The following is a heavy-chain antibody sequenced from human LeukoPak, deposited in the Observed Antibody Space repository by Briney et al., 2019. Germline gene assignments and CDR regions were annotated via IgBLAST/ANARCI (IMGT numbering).Heavy chain of an antibody. V-gene: IGHV1-18*01. D-gene: IGHD3-22*01. CDR1: GYTFTSYG. Sequence: ASVKVSCKASGYTFTSYGISWVRQAPGQGLEWMGWISAYNGNTNYAQKLRGRVTMTTDTSTSTAYMELRSLRSDDAAVYYCARVLNYYDRSGYAYWGQGTLVTVSS. CDR3: ARVLNYYDRSGYAY. J-gene: IGHJ4*02. CDR2: ISAYNGNT.